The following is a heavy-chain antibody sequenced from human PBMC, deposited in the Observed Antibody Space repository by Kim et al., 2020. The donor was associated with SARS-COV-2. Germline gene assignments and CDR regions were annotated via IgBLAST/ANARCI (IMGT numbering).Heavy chain of an antibody. J-gene: IGHJ4*02. CDR2: IFYTGKT. CDR3: ARLPDINGWPFDY. D-gene: IGHD6-19*01. V-gene: IGHV4-59*08. Sequence: SETLSLTCTISGASIGTDYWTWIRQSPGRGPEWIGYIFYTGKTSYNPSLRSRVSLSLDTSRNQFSLRLNSVTAADTAVYFCARLPDINGWPFDYWAQGTLVTVSS. CDR1: GASIGTDY.